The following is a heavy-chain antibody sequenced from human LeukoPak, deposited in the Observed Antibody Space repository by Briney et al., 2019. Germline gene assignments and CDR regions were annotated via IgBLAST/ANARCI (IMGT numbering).Heavy chain of an antibody. J-gene: IGHJ6*02. CDR3: ARDQGFGELSDYYYYYGMDV. Sequence: SETLSLTCTVSGGSISSYYWSWIRQPPGKGLEWIGYIYYSGSTNYNPSLKSRVTISVDTSKNQFSLKLSSVTAADTAVYYCARDQGFGELSDYYYYYGMDVWGQGTTVTVSS. CDR2: IYYSGST. D-gene: IGHD3-10*01. V-gene: IGHV4-59*01. CDR1: GGSISSYY.